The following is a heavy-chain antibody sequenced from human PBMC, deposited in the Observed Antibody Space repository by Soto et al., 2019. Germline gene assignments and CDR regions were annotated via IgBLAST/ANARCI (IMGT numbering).Heavy chain of an antibody. CDR2: ICSGGST. D-gene: IGHD5-18*01. CDR3: ARDIRGYSRAFDY. V-gene: IGHV4-61*01. Sequence: SETLSLTCTVSADSVSSDYYCWTWIRQPPGKGLEWIGYICSGGSTNYNPSLKSRVTISLDTSRDQFSLKLTSVTAADTAVYYCARDIRGYSRAFDYWGQGMLVTVSS. J-gene: IGHJ4*02. CDR1: ADSVSSDYYC.